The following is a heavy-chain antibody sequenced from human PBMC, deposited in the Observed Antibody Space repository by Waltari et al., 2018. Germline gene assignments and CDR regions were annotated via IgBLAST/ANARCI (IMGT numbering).Heavy chain of an antibody. D-gene: IGHD6-13*01. CDR1: GYTFTGYY. V-gene: IGHV1-2*06. J-gene: IGHJ1*01. Sequence: QVQLVQSGAEVKKPGASVKVSCKASGYTFTGYYMHWVRQAPGQGLEWMGRINPNSGGTNYAQKFQGRVTMTRDTSISTAYMELSRLRSDDTAVYYCARVLSYSSSWYEEYFQHWGQGTLVTVSS. CDR2: INPNSGGT. CDR3: ARVLSYSSSWYEEYFQH.